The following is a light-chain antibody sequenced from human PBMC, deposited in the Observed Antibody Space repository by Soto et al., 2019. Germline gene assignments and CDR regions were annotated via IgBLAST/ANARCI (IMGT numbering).Light chain of an antibody. Sequence: EVELTQSPGTLSLSPGERATLSCRASQSVSSSHLAWYQQKRGQAPRLLIYDTSTRVTGIPDRFSGSGSGTDFTLTISRLEHEDFAVYHCQQYGASPWTLGQGTKVDIK. CDR2: DTS. CDR1: QSVSSSH. J-gene: IGKJ1*01. V-gene: IGKV3-20*01. CDR3: QQYGASPWT.